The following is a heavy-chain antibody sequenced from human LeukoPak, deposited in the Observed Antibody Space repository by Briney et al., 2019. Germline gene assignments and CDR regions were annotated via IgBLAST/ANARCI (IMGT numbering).Heavy chain of an antibody. D-gene: IGHD3-10*01. Sequence: GASVKVSCKASGYTFTSYYMHWVRQAPGQGLEWMGWISAYNGNTNYAQKLQGRVTMTTDTSTSTAYMELRSLRSDDTAVYYCARVLPASGSGSYYIDYWGQGTLVTVSS. V-gene: IGHV1-18*04. J-gene: IGHJ4*02. CDR3: ARVLPASGSGSYYIDY. CDR1: GYTFTSYY. CDR2: ISAYNGNT.